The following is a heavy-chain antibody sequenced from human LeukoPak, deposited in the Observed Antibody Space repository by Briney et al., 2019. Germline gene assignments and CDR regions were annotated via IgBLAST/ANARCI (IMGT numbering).Heavy chain of an antibody. D-gene: IGHD2-2*01. V-gene: IGHV3-30*04. CDR3: ARDMYQLPALADY. Sequence: GGSLRLSCAASGFTFSSYAMHWVRQAPGKGLEGVAVISYDGSNNYYADSVKGRFTISRDNSKNTLYLQMNSLRAEDTAVYYCARDMYQLPALADYWGQGTLVTVSS. CDR2: ISYDGSNN. CDR1: GFTFSSYA. J-gene: IGHJ4*02.